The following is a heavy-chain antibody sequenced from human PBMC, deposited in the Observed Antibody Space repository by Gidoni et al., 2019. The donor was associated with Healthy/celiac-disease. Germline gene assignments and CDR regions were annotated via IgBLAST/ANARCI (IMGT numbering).Heavy chain of an antibody. J-gene: IGHJ5*02. CDR2: ISAYNGNT. V-gene: IGHV1-18*01. CDR1: GYTFTSYG. D-gene: IGHD6-19*01. Sequence: VQLVQSGAEGKKPGASVKVSCKASGYTFTSYGISWVRQAPGQGLEWMGWISAYNGNTNYAQKLQGRVTMTTDTSTSTAYMELRSLRSDDTAVYYCARDRDIAVAGTWPWGFWFDPWGQGTLVTVSS. CDR3: ARDRDIAVAGTWPWGFWFDP.